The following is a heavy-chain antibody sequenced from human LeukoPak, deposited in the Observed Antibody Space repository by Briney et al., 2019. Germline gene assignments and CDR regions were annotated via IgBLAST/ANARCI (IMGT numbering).Heavy chain of an antibody. CDR3: ARMDGDAFDI. V-gene: IGHV1-46*01. Sequence: ASVKVSCKASGYTFTSYYMHWVRQAPGQGLEWMGVINPSGGRTTYAQKFQDRVTMTKDTSTRTVYMDLNSLRSEDTAVYYCARMDGDAFDIWGQGTMVTVSS. J-gene: IGHJ3*02. D-gene: IGHD3/OR15-3a*01. CDR1: GYTFTSYY. CDR2: INPSGGRT.